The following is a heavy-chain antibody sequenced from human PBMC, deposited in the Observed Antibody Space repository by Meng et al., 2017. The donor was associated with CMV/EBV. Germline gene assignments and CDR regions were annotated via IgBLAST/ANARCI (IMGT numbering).Heavy chain of an antibody. V-gene: IGHV4-34*01. Sequence: SETLSLTCAVYGGSFSGYYWSWIRQPPGKGLEWIGEINHSGSTNYNPSLKSRVTIPVDTSKNQFSLKLSSVTAADTAVYYCARYGMGAPAFGDYYYYGMDVWGQGTTVTVSS. CDR1: GGSFSGYY. CDR3: ARYGMGAPAFGDYYYYGMDV. J-gene: IGHJ6*02. D-gene: IGHD2-2*01. CDR2: INHSGST.